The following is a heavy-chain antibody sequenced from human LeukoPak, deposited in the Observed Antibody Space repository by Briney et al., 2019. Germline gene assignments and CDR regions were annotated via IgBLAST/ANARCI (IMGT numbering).Heavy chain of an antibody. D-gene: IGHD4-17*01. CDR3: ATYGDYGSDY. CDR2: INHSGST. J-gene: IGHJ4*02. V-gene: IGHV4-39*07. Sequence: NPSETLSLTCTVSGGSISSGGCYWSWIRQPPGKGLEWIGEINHSGSTNYNPSLKSRVTISVDTSKNRFSLKLSPVTAADTAVYYCATYGDYGSDYWGQGTLVTVSS. CDR1: GGSISSGGCY.